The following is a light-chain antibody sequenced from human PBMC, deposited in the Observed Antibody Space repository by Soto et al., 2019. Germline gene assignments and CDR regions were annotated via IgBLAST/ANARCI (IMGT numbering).Light chain of an antibody. CDR2: EVI. J-gene: IGLJ1*01. Sequence: QSVLTQPASVSGSPGQSITISCTGTSSDVGTYNYVSWYQQRPGKAPKLMIYEVINRPSGVSNRFSGSKSGNTASLTISGLQAEDEADYYCSSYTSSSTYVFGTGTKLTVL. CDR3: SSYTSSSTYV. V-gene: IGLV2-14*01. CDR1: SSDVGTYNY.